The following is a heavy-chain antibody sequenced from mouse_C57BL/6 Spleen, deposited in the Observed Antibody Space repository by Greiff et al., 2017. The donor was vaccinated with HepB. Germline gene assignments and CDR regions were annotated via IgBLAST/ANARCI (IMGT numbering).Heavy chain of an antibody. D-gene: IGHD1-1*01. CDR1: GYAFSSYW. CDR2: IYPGDGDT. J-gene: IGHJ1*03. Sequence: VQRVESGAELVKPGASVKISCKASGYAFSSYWMNWVKQRPGKGLEWIGQIYPGDGDTNYNGKFKGKATLTADKSSSTAYMQLSSLTSEDSAVYVCARGGSSYWYFDVWGTGTTVTVSS. CDR3: ARGGSSYWYFDV. V-gene: IGHV1-80*01.